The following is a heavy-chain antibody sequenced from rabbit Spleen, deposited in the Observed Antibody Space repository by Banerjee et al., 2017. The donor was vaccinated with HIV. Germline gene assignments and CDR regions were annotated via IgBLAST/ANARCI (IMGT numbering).Heavy chain of an antibody. CDR1: GFDFSSYG. V-gene: IGHV1S39*01. CDR3: ARGTYGDDAYAPNL. CDR2: IDPIFHLST. D-gene: IGHD6-1*01. J-gene: IGHJ4*01. Sequence: QEQLKETGGGLVQPGGSLKLSCKASGFDFSSYGVSWVRQAPGKGLEWIGYIDPIFHLSTYATWVKGRFTISKTSSTTVTLQMTSLTAADTATYFCARGTYGDDAYAPNLWGPGTLVTVS.